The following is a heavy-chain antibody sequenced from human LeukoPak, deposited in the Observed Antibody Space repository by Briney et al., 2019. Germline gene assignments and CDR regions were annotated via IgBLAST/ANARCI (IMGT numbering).Heavy chain of an antibody. CDR3: ARALYYDFWSGYYMGAAFDI. J-gene: IGHJ3*02. D-gene: IGHD3-3*01. CDR2: ISAYNGNT. CDR1: GGTFSDYG. Sequence: ASVKVSCKASGGTFSDYGISWVRQAPGQGLEWMGWISAYNGNTNYAQKLQGRVTMTTDTSTSTAYMELRSLRSDDTAVYYCARALYYDFWSGYYMGAAFDIWGQGTMVTVSS. V-gene: IGHV1-18*01.